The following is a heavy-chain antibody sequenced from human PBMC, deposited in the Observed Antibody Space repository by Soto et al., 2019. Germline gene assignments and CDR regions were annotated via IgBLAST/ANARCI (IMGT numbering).Heavy chain of an antibody. D-gene: IGHD7-27*01. CDR2: INAGYGNT. V-gene: IGHV1-3*01. J-gene: IGHJ4*02. Sequence: ASVKVSCKASGDTYSSYAMHWVRQAPGQRLEWMGWINAGYGNTKSSQKFQDRVTISRDTSASTAYMELTSLRSEDTAVYYCARDTGDGTFDFWGQGQVVTVSS. CDR1: GDTYSSYA. CDR3: ARDTGDGTFDF.